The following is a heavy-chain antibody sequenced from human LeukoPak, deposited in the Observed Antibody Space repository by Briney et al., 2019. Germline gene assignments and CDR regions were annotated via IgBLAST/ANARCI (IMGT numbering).Heavy chain of an antibody. CDR1: GFTFISYA. Sequence: GRSLRLSCAASGFTFISYAIRWGRQAPGKGLEWVAVISYDGSTKYYADSVKGRFTISRDNSKNTLYLQMNSLRAEDTAVYYCARLTVTENFDYWGQGTLVTVSS. V-gene: IGHV3-30*04. CDR2: ISYDGSTK. J-gene: IGHJ4*02. CDR3: ARLTVTENFDY. D-gene: IGHD5-18*01.